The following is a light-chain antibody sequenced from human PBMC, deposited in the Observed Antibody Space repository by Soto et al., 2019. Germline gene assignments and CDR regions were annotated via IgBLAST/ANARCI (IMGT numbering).Light chain of an antibody. CDR3: QQRSNWPPYT. CDR1: QSVSSY. Sequence: EMVLTQSPATLSLSPEERATLSCRASQSVSSYLAWYQQKPGQAPRLLIYDASNRATGIPARFSGSGSGTDFTLTISSLEPEDFAVYYCQQRSNWPPYTFGQGTKLEIK. J-gene: IGKJ2*01. V-gene: IGKV3-11*01. CDR2: DAS.